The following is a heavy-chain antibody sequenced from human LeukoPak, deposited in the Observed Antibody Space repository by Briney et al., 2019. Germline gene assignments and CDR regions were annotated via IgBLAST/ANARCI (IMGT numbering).Heavy chain of an antibody. Sequence: ASVKVSCKASGYTFTSNYIHWVRQAPGQGLERMGMIYPRDGSTSYAQKFQGRVTVTRDTSTSTVHMELSGLRSEDTAVYYCARDQEGFDYWGQGTLVTVSS. CDR3: ARDQEGFDY. CDR2: IYPRDGST. CDR1: GYTFTSNY. V-gene: IGHV1-46*01. J-gene: IGHJ4*02.